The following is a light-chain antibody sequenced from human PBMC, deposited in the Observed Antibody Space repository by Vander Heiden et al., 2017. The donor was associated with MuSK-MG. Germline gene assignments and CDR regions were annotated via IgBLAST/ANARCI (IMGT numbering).Light chain of an antibody. V-gene: IGLV2-14*03. J-gene: IGLJ2*01. CDR2: DVS. CDR3: SSYTSSSTVV. CDR1: SSDVGGYNY. Sequence: SALTQPASVSGSPGPSITISCTGTSSDVGGYNYVSWYQQHPGKAPKLMIYDVSNRPSGVSNRFSGSKSGNTASLTISGLQAEDEAHYYCSSYTSSSTVVFGGGTKLTV.